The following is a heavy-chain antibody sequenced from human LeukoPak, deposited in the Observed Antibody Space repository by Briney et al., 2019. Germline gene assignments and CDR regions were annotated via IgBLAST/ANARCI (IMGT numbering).Heavy chain of an antibody. V-gene: IGHV3-30*02. CDR1: GFTFSSYG. CDR3: AKDYSASSGWFVINYYMDV. D-gene: IGHD6-19*01. CDR2: IRYDGSNK. Sequence: PGGSLRLSCAASGFTFSSYGMSWVRQAPGKGLEGVAFIRYDGSNKCYADSVKGRFTISRDNSKNTLYLQMNSLRAEDTAVYYCAKDYSASSGWFVINYYMDVWGKGTTVTISS. J-gene: IGHJ6*03.